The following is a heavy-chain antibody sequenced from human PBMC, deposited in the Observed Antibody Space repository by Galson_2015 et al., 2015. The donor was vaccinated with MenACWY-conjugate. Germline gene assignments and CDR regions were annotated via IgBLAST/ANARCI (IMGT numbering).Heavy chain of an antibody. D-gene: IGHD6-13*01. J-gene: IGHJ5*02. CDR3: ARARYISSWNWFDP. Sequence: SVKVSCKASGYTFTSYGISWVRQAPGQGLEWMGWISAYNGNTNYAQKLQGRVTMTTDTSTSTAHMELRSLRSDDTAVYYCARARYISSWNWFDPWGQGTLVTVSS. CDR1: GYTFTSYG. V-gene: IGHV1-18*01. CDR2: ISAYNGNT.